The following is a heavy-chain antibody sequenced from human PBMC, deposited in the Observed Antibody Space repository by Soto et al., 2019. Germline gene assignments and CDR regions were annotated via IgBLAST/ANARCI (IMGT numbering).Heavy chain of an antibody. CDR1: GFTFSSDW. J-gene: IGHJ6*03. CDR2: IKQDGSEK. D-gene: IGHD3-3*01. V-gene: IGHV3-7*01. Sequence: EVQLVESGGGLVQPGGSLRLSCAASGFTFSSDWMSWVRQAPGKGLEWVANIKQDGSEKYYVDSVKGRFTISRDNAKNSLYLQMNSLRAEDTAVYYCARARYDFWSGYYSYYMDVWGKGTTVTVSS. CDR3: ARARYDFWSGYYSYYMDV.